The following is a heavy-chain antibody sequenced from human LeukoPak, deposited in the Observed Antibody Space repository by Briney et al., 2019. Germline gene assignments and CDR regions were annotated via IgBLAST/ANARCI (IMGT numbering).Heavy chain of an antibody. J-gene: IGHJ5*02. CDR3: ARGIAAAGTRFDP. D-gene: IGHD6-13*01. CDR2: INHSGST. Sequence: SETLSLTCAVYGGSFSGYYWSWIRQPPGKGLEWIGEINHSGSTNYNPSLKSRVTISVDTSKNQFSLKLSSVTAADTAVYYCARGIAAAGTRFDPRGQGTLVTVSS. CDR1: GGSFSGYY. V-gene: IGHV4-34*01.